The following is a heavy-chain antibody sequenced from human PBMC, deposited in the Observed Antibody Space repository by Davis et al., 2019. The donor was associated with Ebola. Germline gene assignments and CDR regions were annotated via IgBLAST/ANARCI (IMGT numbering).Heavy chain of an antibody. CDR3: ARDGAPPVVGYNWFDP. CDR1: GYSFTSYW. CDR2: IYPGDSDT. D-gene: IGHD2-15*01. V-gene: IGHV5-51*01. J-gene: IGHJ5*02. Sequence: PGGSLRLSCKGSGYSFTSYWIGWVRQMPGKGLEWMGIIYPGDSDTRYSPSFQGQVTISADKSISTAYLQWSSLKASDTAMYYCARDGAPPVVGYNWFDPWGQGTLVTVSS.